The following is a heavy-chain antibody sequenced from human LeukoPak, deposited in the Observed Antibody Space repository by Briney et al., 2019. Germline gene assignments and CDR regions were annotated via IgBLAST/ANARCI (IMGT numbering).Heavy chain of an antibody. CDR3: ARAWYGSGWYRGYFDY. Sequence: PGGSLRLSCAASEFTVSSNYMSWVRQAPGKGLEWVSVIYSGGSTYYSDSVKGRFTISRDNSKNTLYLQMNSLRAEDTAVYYCARAWYGSGWYRGYFDYWGQGTLVTVSS. D-gene: IGHD6-19*01. V-gene: IGHV3-53*01. CDR2: IYSGGST. CDR1: EFTVSSNY. J-gene: IGHJ4*02.